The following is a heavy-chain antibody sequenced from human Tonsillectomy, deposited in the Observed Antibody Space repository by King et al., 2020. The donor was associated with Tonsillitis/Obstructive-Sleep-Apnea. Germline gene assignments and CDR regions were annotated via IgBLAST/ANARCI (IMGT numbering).Heavy chain of an antibody. CDR2: ISSSGNTI. Sequence: VQLVESGGGLVQPGGSLRLSCTASGFTFSYYEMTWVRQAPGKGLEWVSFISSSGNTIYYADSVKGRFTISRDNAKNSTYLQMNSLRADDTAVYYCARYRYIVVIPAAVDAFDIWGQGTMVTVSS. CDR3: ARYRYIVVIPAAVDAFDI. CDR1: GFTFSYYE. V-gene: IGHV3-48*03. D-gene: IGHD2-2*01. J-gene: IGHJ3*02.